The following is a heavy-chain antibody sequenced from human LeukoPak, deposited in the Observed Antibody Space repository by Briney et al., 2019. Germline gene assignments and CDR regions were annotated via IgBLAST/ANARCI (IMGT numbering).Heavy chain of an antibody. Sequence: SVKVSCKASGGTFSSYAISWVRQAPGQGLEWVGGFIPIFGTANYAQKFQGRLTITTDESTSTAYMELSRLRSDDTAVYYCARKWGYCSSTSCYAYFDYWGQGTLVTVSS. V-gene: IGHV1-69*05. CDR3: ARKWGYCSSTSCYAYFDY. J-gene: IGHJ4*02. D-gene: IGHD2-2*01. CDR2: FIPIFGTA. CDR1: GGTFSSYA.